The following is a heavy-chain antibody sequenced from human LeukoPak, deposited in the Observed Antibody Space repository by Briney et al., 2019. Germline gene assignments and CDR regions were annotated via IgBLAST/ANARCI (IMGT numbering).Heavy chain of an antibody. Sequence: GGSLRLSCAASGFAFTNYDMHWVRRATGGGLEWVSSIGKAGDTYYADSVKGRLTISRESANNHVYLQMSSRRAGDTAVYFCASLGDSIDWGQGTLVPVSS. D-gene: IGHD1-26*01. CDR1: GFAFTNYD. CDR2: IGKAGDT. V-gene: IGHV3-13*01. CDR3: ASLGDSID. J-gene: IGHJ4*02.